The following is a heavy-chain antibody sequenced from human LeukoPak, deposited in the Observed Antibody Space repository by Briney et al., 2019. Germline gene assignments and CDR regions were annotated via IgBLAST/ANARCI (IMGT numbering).Heavy chain of an antibody. CDR1: GGSISSYY. J-gene: IGHJ6*03. D-gene: IGHD5-18*01. CDR3: ARVDTAMDYYYYYYMDV. V-gene: IGHV4-59*12. Sequence: PSETLSLTCTVSGGSISSYYWSWIRQPPGKGLEWIGYIYYSGSTNYNPSLKSRVTISVDTSKNQFSLKLSSVTAADTAVYYCARVDTAMDYYYYYYMDVWGKGTTVTVSS. CDR2: IYYSGST.